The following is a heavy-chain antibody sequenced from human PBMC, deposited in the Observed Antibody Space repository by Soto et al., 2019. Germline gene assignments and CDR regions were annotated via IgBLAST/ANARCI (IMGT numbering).Heavy chain of an antibody. V-gene: IGHV6-1*01. Sequence: PSQTLSLTCAISGDSVSSNSAAWNWIRQSPSRGLEWLGRTYYRSKWYNDYAVSVKSRITINPDTSKNQFSLQLNSVTPEDTAVYYCARDHMVRGVNNYYGMDVWGQGTTVTVSS. J-gene: IGHJ6*02. CDR1: GDSVSSNSAA. CDR2: TYYRSKWYN. D-gene: IGHD3-10*01. CDR3: ARDHMVRGVNNYYGMDV.